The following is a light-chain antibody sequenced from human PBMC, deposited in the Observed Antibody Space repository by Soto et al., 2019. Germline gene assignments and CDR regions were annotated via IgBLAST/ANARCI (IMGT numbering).Light chain of an antibody. V-gene: IGLV2-14*01. CDR3: SSYTSSSTLYV. J-gene: IGLJ1*01. Sequence: QSALTQPASVSGSPRQSITISCTGASSDVGSYTYVSWYQQHPGKAPKLMIYEVNNRPSGVSNRFSGSKSGNSASLTISELQAEDEADYYCSSYTSSSTLYVFGTGTRSPS. CDR2: EVN. CDR1: SSDVGSYTY.